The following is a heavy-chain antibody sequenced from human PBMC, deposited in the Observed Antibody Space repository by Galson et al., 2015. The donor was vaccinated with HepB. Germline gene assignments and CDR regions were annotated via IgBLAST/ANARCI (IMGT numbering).Heavy chain of an antibody. CDR3: TRGIRYSSSPGLGGYYMDV. CDR2: IRSKAYGGTT. Sequence: SLRLSCAASGFTFGDYAMSWFRQAPGKGLEWVGFIRSKAYGGTTEYAASVKGRFTISRDDSKSIAYLQMNSLKTEDTAVYYCTRGIRYSSSPGLGGYYMDVWGKGTTVTVSS. J-gene: IGHJ6*03. V-gene: IGHV3-49*03. D-gene: IGHD6-13*01. CDR1: GFTFGDYA.